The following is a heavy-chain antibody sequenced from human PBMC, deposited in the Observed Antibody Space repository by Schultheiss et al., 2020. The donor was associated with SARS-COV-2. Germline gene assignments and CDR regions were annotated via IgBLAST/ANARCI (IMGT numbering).Heavy chain of an antibody. Sequence: GGSLRLSCAASGFNLRIYAMSWVRQAPGKGLEWVAVISYDGSNKYYADSVKGRFTISRDNSKNTLYLQMNSLRAEDTAVYYCARDGPWDGGKATPYFQHWGQGTLVTVSS. CDR2: ISYDGSNK. J-gene: IGHJ1*01. V-gene: IGHV3-30*03. CDR1: GFNLRIYA. D-gene: IGHD2-15*01. CDR3: ARDGPWDGGKATPYFQH.